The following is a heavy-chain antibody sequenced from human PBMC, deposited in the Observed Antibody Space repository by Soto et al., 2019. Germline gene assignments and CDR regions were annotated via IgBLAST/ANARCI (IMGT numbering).Heavy chain of an antibody. CDR2: SYYSGSI. CDR3: ARDLSATYYYDSSGYSGAFEI. CDR1: GGCISSYY. Sequence: PSETLCLTCTVCGGCISSYYWGWIRQPPGQGLEWIGYSYYSGSINYNPSVKSRVTISVDTSKNQFSLKLSSVTAADPAVYYCARDLSATYYYDSSGYSGAFEIWGQGKMVTVSS. D-gene: IGHD3-22*01. V-gene: IGHV4-59*01. J-gene: IGHJ3*02.